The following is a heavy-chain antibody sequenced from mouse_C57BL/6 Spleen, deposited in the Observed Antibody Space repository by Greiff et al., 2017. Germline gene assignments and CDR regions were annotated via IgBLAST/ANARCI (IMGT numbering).Heavy chain of an antibody. CDR3: ARPYGSSSEFAY. CDR2: ISSGSSTI. J-gene: IGHJ3*01. CDR1: GFTFSDYG. Sequence: EVKLVESGGGLVKPGGSLKLSCAASGFTFSDYGMHWVRQAPEKGLEWVAYISSGSSTIYYADTVKGRFTISRDNSKTTLFLQMSSLRSEDTAMYYCARPYGSSSEFAYWGQGTLVTVSA. V-gene: IGHV5-17*01. D-gene: IGHD1-1*01.